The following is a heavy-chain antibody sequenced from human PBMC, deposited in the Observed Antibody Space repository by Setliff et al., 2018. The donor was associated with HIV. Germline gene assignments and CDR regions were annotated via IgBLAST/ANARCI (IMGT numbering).Heavy chain of an antibody. CDR1: GGSISSGCDY. J-gene: IGHJ3*02. Sequence: SETLSLTCTVSGGSISSGCDYWSWIRQPAGKGLEWIGHIYTSGSTNYNPSLKSRFPISVDTSKNHFSLKLSSVTAADTAVYYCARRERYYDILTGRVFDGFDIWGQGTMVTVSS. D-gene: IGHD3-9*01. CDR3: ARRERYYDILTGRVFDGFDI. CDR2: IYTSGST. V-gene: IGHV4-61*09.